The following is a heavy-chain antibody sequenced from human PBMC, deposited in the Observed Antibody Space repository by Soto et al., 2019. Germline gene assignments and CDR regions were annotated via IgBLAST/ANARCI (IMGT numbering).Heavy chain of an antibody. Sequence: ASVKVSCKASGYTFTSYAMHWVRQAPGQRHEWMGWINAGNGNTKYSQKFQGRVTITRDTSASTAYMELSSLRSEDTAVYYCARLNGAAAGTKQILDAFDIWGQGTMVTVSS. D-gene: IGHD6-13*01. J-gene: IGHJ3*02. CDR1: GYTFTSYA. CDR3: ARLNGAAAGTKQILDAFDI. V-gene: IGHV1-3*01. CDR2: INAGNGNT.